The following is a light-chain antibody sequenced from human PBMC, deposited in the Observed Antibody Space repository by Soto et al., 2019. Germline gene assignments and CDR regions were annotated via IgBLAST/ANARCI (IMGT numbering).Light chain of an antibody. V-gene: IGKV2-30*01. CDR1: QSLVYSDGNTY. CDR2: KVS. Sequence: DVVMTQSPLSLPVTLGQPASISCRSSQSLVYSDGNTYLNWFQQRPGQSPRRLSYKVSNRDSGVPDILSGSGSGTDFTLKISRVEAEDVGVYYCMQGTHWPPYTFGQGTKLEIK. CDR3: MQGTHWPPYT. J-gene: IGKJ2*01.